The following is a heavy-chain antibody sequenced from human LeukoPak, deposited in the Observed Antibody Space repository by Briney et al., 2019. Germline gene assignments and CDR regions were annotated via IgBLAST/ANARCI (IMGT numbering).Heavy chain of an antibody. CDR1: GFTFSSYA. J-gene: IGHJ4*02. CDR3: ASGPPFLKYFEY. Sequence: SGGSLRLSCAASGFTFSSYAMSWVRQAPGKGLEWVSGISGSGGSKYYADSVKGRFTISRHNSKNTLSLQMNSLRADDTAVYYCASGPPFLKYFEYWGQGTLVTVSS. D-gene: IGHD3-3*01. CDR2: ISGSGGSK. V-gene: IGHV3-23*01.